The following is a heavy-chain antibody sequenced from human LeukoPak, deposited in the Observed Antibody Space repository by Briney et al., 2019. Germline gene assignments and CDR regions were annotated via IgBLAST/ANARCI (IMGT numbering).Heavy chain of an antibody. D-gene: IGHD3-10*01. CDR2: IYYSGST. V-gene: IGHV4-39*01. Sequence: SETLSLTRTVSGGSISSSSYYWGWIRQPPGKGLEWIGSIYYSGSTYYNPSLKSRVTISVDTSKNQFSLKLSSVTAADMAVYYCASTPQYYYGSGSYSGWFDPWGQGTLVTVSS. CDR1: GGSISSSSYY. J-gene: IGHJ5*02. CDR3: ASTPQYYYGSGSYSGWFDP.